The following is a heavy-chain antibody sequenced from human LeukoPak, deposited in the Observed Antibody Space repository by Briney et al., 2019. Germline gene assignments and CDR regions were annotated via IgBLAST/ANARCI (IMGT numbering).Heavy chain of an antibody. CDR2: ISSSSSYI. J-gene: IGHJ4*02. D-gene: IGHD3-22*01. CDR3: AKKGYYDGSGYYMYYFDH. Sequence: GGSLRLSCAASGFTFSSYSMNWVRQAPGKGLEWVSSISSSSSYIYYADSVKGRFTISRDDAKNSLYLQMNSLRAEDTAVYYCAKKGYYDGSGYYMYYFDHWGQGTLVTVSS. CDR1: GFTFSSYS. V-gene: IGHV3-21*04.